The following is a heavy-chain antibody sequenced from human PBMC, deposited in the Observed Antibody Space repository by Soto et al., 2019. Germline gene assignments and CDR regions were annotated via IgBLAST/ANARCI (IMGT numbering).Heavy chain of an antibody. J-gene: IGHJ5*02. CDR1: GASIGSGGW. Sequence: ASETLSLTCAVSGASIGSGGWWSWVRQPPGKGLEWIAEIFYDGNTNYSPSLKSRVTISVDKSQNQFSLNVYSVTAADTAVYYCARHEGWTGPDQWGQGTLVTVSS. CDR2: IFYDGNT. D-gene: IGHD2-8*02. V-gene: IGHV4-4*02. CDR3: ARHEGWTGPDQ.